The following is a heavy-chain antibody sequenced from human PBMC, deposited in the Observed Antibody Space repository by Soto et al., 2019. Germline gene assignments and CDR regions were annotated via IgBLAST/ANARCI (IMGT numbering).Heavy chain of an antibody. CDR2: AYYRSKWYN. J-gene: IGHJ6*02. CDR3: ARASAAGTAYYYGMDV. V-gene: IGHV6-1*01. CDR1: GDSVSSNSAS. D-gene: IGHD6-13*01. Sequence: SQTLSLTCAISGDSVSSNSASWNWIRQSPSKTFEWLGRAYYRSKWYNDYAVSVKSRITINPDTSKNQFSLQLNSVTPEDTAVYYCARASAAGTAYYYGMDVWGQGTTVTVSS.